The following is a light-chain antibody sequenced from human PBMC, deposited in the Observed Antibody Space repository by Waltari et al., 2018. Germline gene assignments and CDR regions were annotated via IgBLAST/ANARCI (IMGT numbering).Light chain of an antibody. CDR1: QGISSY. V-gene: IGKV1-8*01. CDR2: AAS. Sequence: AIRITQSPSSLSASTGDRVTITCRASQGISSYLAWYQQKPGKAPKLLIYAASTLQSGVPSRFSGSGSGTDFTLTISCLQSEDFATYYCQQYYSYPPTWTFGQGTKVEIK. J-gene: IGKJ1*01. CDR3: QQYYSYPPTWT.